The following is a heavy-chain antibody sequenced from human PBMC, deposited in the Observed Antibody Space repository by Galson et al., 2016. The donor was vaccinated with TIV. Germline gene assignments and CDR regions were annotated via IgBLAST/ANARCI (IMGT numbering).Heavy chain of an antibody. V-gene: IGHV1-69*13. J-gene: IGHJ6*02. CDR1: GGTFSTYA. D-gene: IGHD2-21*02. CDR2: IIPIFDTT. Sequence: SVKVSCKASGGTFSTYAISWVRQAPGQGLEWMGGIIPIFDTTNSAEKFPGRVTITADESTSTAYMELSSPRSEDTAIYYCALTYCGGDCYPPGGMDVWGQGTTVTVSS. CDR3: ALTYCGGDCYPPGGMDV.